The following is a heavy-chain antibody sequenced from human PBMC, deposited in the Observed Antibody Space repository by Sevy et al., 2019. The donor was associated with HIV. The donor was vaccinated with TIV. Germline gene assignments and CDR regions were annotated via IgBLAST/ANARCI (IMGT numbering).Heavy chain of an antibody. D-gene: IGHD3-10*01. CDR3: ARNYGPTPFDY. Sequence: ASVKVSCKASGYTFTNYAVHWVRQTPGQRLEWMGWINAVNGDTNYSQRFQDRVTMTRDTSASIAYMELSSLSSEDTAVYYCARNYGPTPFDYWGQGTLVTVSS. CDR2: INAVNGDT. CDR1: GYTFTNYA. V-gene: IGHV1-3*01. J-gene: IGHJ4*02.